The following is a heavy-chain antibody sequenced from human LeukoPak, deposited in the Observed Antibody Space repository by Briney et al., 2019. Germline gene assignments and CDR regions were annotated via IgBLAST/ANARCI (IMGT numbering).Heavy chain of an antibody. CDR1: GFTFSSHS. CDR3: GRGSSGDRNMGDY. CDR2: IASSSSHI. Sequence: GGSLRPSCAASGFTFSSHSMNWVRQAPGKGLEWVSSIASSSSHIYYADSVKGRFTISRDNGKNSLYLQMNSLRAEDTAVYYCGRGSSGDRNMGDYWGLGTLVTVSS. D-gene: IGHD3-10*01. V-gene: IGHV3-21*01. J-gene: IGHJ4*02.